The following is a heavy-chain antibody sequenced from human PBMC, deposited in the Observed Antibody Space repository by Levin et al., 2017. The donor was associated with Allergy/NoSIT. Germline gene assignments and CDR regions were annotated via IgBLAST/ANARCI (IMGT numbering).Heavy chain of an antibody. J-gene: IGHJ6*02. CDR2: INTDGTTT. D-gene: IGHD1/OR15-1a*01. CDR1: GFTFSSYW. Sequence: GGSLRLSCAASGFTFSSYWMHWVRQGPGKGLVWVSVINTDGTTTAYADSVKGRFTISRDSAKNRLYLQMNSLRAEDTAVYYCVHDGNRRTYYGMGVWGPGTTVTVSS. CDR3: VHDGNRRTYYGMGV. V-gene: IGHV3-74*01.